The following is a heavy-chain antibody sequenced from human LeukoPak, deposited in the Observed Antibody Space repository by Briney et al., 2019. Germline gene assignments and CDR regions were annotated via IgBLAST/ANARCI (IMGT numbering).Heavy chain of an antibody. V-gene: IGHV3-7*03. CDR3: ARDGGYCSGGTCYSTH. D-gene: IGHD2-15*01. CDR1: GFTFSSYW. CDR2: IKQDGSEK. Sequence: GGSLRLSCAASGFTFSSYWMTWVRQAPGRGLEWVASIKQDGSEKYYVDSVKGRFTISRDNAENSLYLQMHSLRAEDTAVYYCARDGGYCSGGTCYSTHWGQGTLVIVSS. J-gene: IGHJ4*02.